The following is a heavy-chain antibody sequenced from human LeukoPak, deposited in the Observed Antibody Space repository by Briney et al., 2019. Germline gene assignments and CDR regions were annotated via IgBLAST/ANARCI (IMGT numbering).Heavy chain of an antibody. Sequence: SETLSLTCTVSGGSISSYYWSWIRQPAGKGLEWIGRIYTSGSTNYNPSLKSRVTMSVDTSKNQFSLKLSSVTAADTAVYYCARVSDYVWGSYRYTGGFDYWGQGTLVTVSS. J-gene: IGHJ4*02. V-gene: IGHV4-4*07. D-gene: IGHD3-16*02. CDR3: ARVSDYVWGSYRYTGGFDY. CDR2: IYTSGST. CDR1: GGSISSYY.